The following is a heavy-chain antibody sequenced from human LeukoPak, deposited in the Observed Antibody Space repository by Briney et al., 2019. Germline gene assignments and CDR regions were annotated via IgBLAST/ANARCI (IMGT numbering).Heavy chain of an antibody. CDR1: GFTFSSYA. CDR2: ISGSGGST. CDR3: AKGVEMATIHRYYFDY. D-gene: IGHD5-24*01. V-gene: IGHV3-23*01. Sequence: GGSLGLSCAASGFTFSSYAMSWVRQAPGKGLEWVSAISGSGGSTYYADSVKGRFTISRDNSKNTLYLQMNSLRAEDTAVYYCAKGVEMATIHRYYFDYWGQGTLVTVSS. J-gene: IGHJ4*02.